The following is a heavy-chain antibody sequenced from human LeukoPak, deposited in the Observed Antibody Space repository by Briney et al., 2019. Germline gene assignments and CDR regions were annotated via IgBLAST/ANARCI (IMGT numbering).Heavy chain of an antibody. D-gene: IGHD2-2*01. CDR3: ARDSVTSFSFDY. CDR1: RFTFSNYW. CDR2: MKQDGSEI. V-gene: IGHV3-7*01. J-gene: IGHJ4*02. Sequence: GGSLRLSCAASRFTFSNYWMSWVRQAPGKGLEWVANMKQDGSEINYVDSVKGRFTISRDNAKNSLYLQMNSLRAEDTAVYYCARDSVTSFSFDYWGQGTLVTVSS.